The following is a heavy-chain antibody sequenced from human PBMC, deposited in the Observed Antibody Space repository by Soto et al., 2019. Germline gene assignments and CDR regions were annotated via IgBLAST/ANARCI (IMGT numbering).Heavy chain of an antibody. CDR2: TYYSGNT. Sequence: SLPCTVSGVSISSGGYYWNWIRQHPGKGLEWIGYTYYSGNTYYNPSLNSRVTISADTSKSQFSLKLSSVTAADTAVYYCARLSSSGWPIEYWGQGTLVTVSS. CDR3: ARLSSSGWPIEY. J-gene: IGHJ4*02. D-gene: IGHD6-19*01. V-gene: IGHV4-31*03. CDR1: GVSISSGGYY.